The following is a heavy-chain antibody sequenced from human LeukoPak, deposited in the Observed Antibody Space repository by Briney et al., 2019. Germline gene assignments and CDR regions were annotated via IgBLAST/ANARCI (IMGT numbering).Heavy chain of an antibody. CDR2: IYSGSST. CDR1: GFTVSSNY. CDR3: ARVSSGYYYFDY. V-gene: IGHV3-66*01. Sequence: PGGSLRLSCAASGFTVSSNYMSWVRQAPGKGLEWVSFIYSGSSTYYADSVKGRFTISRDNSKNTLYLQMNSLRAEDTAVYYCARVSSGYYYFDYWGQGTPVTVSS. D-gene: IGHD3-22*01. J-gene: IGHJ4*02.